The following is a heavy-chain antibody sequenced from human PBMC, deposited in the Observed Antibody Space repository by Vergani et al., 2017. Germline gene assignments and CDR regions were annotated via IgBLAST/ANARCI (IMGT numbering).Heavy chain of an antibody. CDR1: GFTFSSYS. CDR2: ISSSSYI. Sequence: EVQLVESGGGLVKPGGSLRLSCAASGFTFSSYSMNWVRQAPGKGLEWVSSISSSSYIYYADSVKGRFTISRDNAKNSLYLQMNSLRAEDTAVYYCARDLFYYDSSGYYSSFFDYWGQGTLVTVSS. J-gene: IGHJ4*02. D-gene: IGHD3-22*01. V-gene: IGHV3-21*01. CDR3: ARDLFYYDSSGYYSSFFDY.